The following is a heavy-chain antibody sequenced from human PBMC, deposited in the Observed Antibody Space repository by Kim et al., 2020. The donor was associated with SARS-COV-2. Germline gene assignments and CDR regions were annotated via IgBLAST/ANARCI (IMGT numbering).Heavy chain of an antibody. D-gene: IGHD1-1*01. CDR3: AGELRGTYKFDY. CDR2: INPSGHST. V-gene: IGHV1-46*01. J-gene: IGHJ4*02. Sequence: ASVKVSCKASGYTFTTYYIHWVRQAPGQGLQWMGIINPSGHSTVDTQKFQGRVTMTKDTSTRTVYMELSSLRSDDTAVYYCAGELRGTYKFDYWGQGTLVPVSS. CDR1: GYTFTTYY.